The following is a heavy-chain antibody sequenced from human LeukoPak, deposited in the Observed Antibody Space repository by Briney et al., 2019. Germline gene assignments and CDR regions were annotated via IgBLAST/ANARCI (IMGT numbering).Heavy chain of an antibody. J-gene: IGHJ4*02. CDR1: GFTFSSYA. V-gene: IGHV3-30*04. D-gene: IGHD5-18*01. CDR3: ARESGYPSFYFDY. CDR2: ISYDGSNK. Sequence: GGSLRLSCAASGFTFSSYAMHWVRQAPGKGLEWVAVISYDGSNKYYADSVKGRFTISRDNSKNTLYLQMNSLRAEDTAVYYCARESGYPSFYFDYWGQGALVTVSS.